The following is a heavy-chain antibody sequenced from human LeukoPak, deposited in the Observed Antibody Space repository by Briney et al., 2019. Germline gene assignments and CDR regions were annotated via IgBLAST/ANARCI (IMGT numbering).Heavy chain of an antibody. D-gene: IGHD2-15*01. CDR1: GCTFSSYA. Sequence: GGSLRLSCAASGCTFSSYAMSWVRQAPGKGMEWVSTISGSGSSTYYADSVKGRFTISRDNSKNTVYLQMNSLRAEDTAVYYCAKRPYCSGAVCYHIDYWGQGTLVTVSS. CDR3: AKRPYCSGAVCYHIDY. J-gene: IGHJ4*02. CDR2: ISGSGSST. V-gene: IGHV3-23*01.